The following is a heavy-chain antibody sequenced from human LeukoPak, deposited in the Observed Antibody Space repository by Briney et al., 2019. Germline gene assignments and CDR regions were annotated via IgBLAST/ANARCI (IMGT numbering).Heavy chain of an antibody. V-gene: IGHV4-59*08. CDR2: IYYSGST. J-gene: IGHJ1*01. CDR3: ARGVSYYDSSGYYNEYFQH. CDR1: GGSFSGYY. Sequence: SETLSLTCAVYGGSFSGYYWSWIRQPPGKGLEWIGYIYYSGSTNCNPSLKSRVTISVDTSKNQFSLKLSSVTAADTAVYYCARGVSYYDSSGYYNEYFQHWGQGTLVTVSS. D-gene: IGHD3-22*01.